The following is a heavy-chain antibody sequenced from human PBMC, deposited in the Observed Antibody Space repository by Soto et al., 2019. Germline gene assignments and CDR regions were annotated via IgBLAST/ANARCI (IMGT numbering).Heavy chain of an antibody. D-gene: IGHD7-27*01. V-gene: IGHV3-21*01. CDR3: ARSLAWGTYYYYMDV. CDR1: GFTFSSYS. Sequence: GGSLRLSCAASGFTFSSYSMNWVRQAPGKGLEWVSSISSSSSYIYYADSVKGRFTISRDNAKNSLYLQMNSLRAEDTAVYYCARSLAWGTYYYYMDVWGKGTTVTVSS. J-gene: IGHJ6*03. CDR2: ISSSSSYI.